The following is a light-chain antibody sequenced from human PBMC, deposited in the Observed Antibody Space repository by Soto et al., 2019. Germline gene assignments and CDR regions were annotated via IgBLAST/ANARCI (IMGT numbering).Light chain of an antibody. V-gene: IGKV1-9*01. CDR2: AAS. CDR3: QQLNSKPRK. CDR1: QGISSY. J-gene: IGKJ1*01. Sequence: DIQLTPSPSFLSASVGDRVNITYRASQGISSYLAWYQQKPGKAPKLLIYAASTWQSGVPSRFSGSESGTEFTLTICRRQPEDCATYYCQQLNSKPRKFGQGTKVEIK.